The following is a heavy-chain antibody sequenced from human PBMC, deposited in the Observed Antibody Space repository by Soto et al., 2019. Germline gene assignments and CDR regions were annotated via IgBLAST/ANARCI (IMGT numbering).Heavy chain of an antibody. CDR3: AKDPQYCSSTSCNYYYYGMDV. CDR2: ISYDGSNN. Sequence: PGGSLRLSCAASGFTFSSYCMHWVRQAPGKGLEWVAVISYDGSNNYYAYSVRGRFTISRDNSKNTLYLQMNSLRAEETAVYYCAKDPQYCSSTSCNYYYYGMDVWGQGTTVTVSS. V-gene: IGHV3-30*18. CDR1: GFTFSSYC. J-gene: IGHJ6*02. D-gene: IGHD2-2*01.